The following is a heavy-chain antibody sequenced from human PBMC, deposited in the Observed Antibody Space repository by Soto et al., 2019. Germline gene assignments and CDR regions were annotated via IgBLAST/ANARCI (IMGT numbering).Heavy chain of an antibody. D-gene: IGHD6-19*01. CDR3: ARGLSSGWYGY. CDR1: GGSFSGYY. Sequence: QVQLQQWGAGLLKPSETLSLTCAVYGGSFSGYYWSWIRQPPGKGLEWIGEITHSGSTNYNPSLKGRVTISVDTSKSQFSLKLSSVTAADTAVYYCARGLSSGWYGYWGQGTLVTVSS. J-gene: IGHJ4*02. V-gene: IGHV4-34*01. CDR2: ITHSGST.